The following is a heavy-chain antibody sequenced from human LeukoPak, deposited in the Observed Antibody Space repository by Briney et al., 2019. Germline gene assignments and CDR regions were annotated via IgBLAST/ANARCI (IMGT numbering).Heavy chain of an antibody. J-gene: IGHJ3*02. CDR2: INHSGST. CDR3: ARGLYGDTAMGPRADAFDI. CDR1: GGSFSGYY. V-gene: IGHV4-34*01. D-gene: IGHD5-18*01. Sequence: SETLSLTCAVYGGSFSGYYWSWIRQPPGKGLEWIGEINHSGSTNYNPSLKGRVTISVDTSKNQFSLKLSSVTAADTAVYYCARGLYGDTAMGPRADAFDIWGQGTMVTVSS.